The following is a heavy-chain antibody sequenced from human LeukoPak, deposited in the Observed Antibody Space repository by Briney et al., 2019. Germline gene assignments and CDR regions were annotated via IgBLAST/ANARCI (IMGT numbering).Heavy chain of an antibody. CDR3: ARDGNSGWYTGENYYYYYGMDV. CDR1: GFTFSSYW. CDR2: IKQDGSEK. D-gene: IGHD6-19*01. V-gene: IGHV3-7*01. Sequence: PGGSLRLSCAASGFTFSSYWMSWVRQAPGKGLEWVANIKQDGSEKYYVDSVKGRFTISRDNAKNSLYLRMNSLRAEDTALYYCARDGNSGWYTGENYYYYYGMDVWGQGTTVTVSS. J-gene: IGHJ6*02.